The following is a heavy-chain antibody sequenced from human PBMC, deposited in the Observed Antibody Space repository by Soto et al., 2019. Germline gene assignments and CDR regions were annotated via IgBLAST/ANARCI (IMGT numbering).Heavy chain of an antibody. D-gene: IGHD3-3*02. V-gene: IGHV4-30-4*01. CDR3: ARDNILAILYRGMDV. CDR2: IYYSGST. CDR1: GGSISSGDYY. Sequence: QVQLQESGPGLVKPSQTLSLTCTVSGGSISSGDYYWSWIRQPPGKGLEWIGYIYYSGSTYYNPSLKSGVTISVDTSKNQFSLKLSSVTAADTAVYYCARDNILAILYRGMDVWGQGTTVTVSS. J-gene: IGHJ6*02.